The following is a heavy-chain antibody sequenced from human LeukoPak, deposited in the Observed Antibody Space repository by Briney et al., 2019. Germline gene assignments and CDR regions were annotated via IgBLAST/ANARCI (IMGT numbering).Heavy chain of an antibody. V-gene: IGHV5-51*01. CDR3: ARPNLMAASSNDAFDI. J-gene: IGHJ3*02. Sequence: GESLKISCKGSGYSFTTYWIGWVRQMPGKGLEWKAIIFPGDSDTRYSPSFRGQVTISADKSISTAYLQWRSLKASDTAMYYCARPNLMAASSNDAFDIWGQGTMVTVSS. CDR2: IFPGDSDT. CDR1: GYSFTTYW. D-gene: IGHD6-13*01.